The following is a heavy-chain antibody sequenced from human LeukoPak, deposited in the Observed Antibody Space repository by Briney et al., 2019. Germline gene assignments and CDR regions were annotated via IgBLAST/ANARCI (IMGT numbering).Heavy chain of an antibody. CDR2: VSAYNGNT. D-gene: IGHD3-10*01. CDR3: ARDAGTRSFGF. J-gene: IGHJ4*02. CDR1: GYTFTSHG. V-gene: IGHV1-18*01. Sequence: ASVKVSCKASGYTFTSHGISWVRQAPGQGLEWMGWVSAYNGNTNYAQKLQGRVTMTTDTSTSTAYMELRGLTSDDTAVYYCARDAGTRSFGFWGQGTLVTVSS.